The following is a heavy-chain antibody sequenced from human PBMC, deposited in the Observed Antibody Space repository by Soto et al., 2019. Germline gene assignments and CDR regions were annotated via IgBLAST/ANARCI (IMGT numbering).Heavy chain of an antibody. CDR3: ARDWGTGFYQLDS. CDR1: GFTFSSYS. V-gene: IGHV3-21*04. Sequence: GGSLRFSCAASGFTFSSYSMNWVRQAPGKGLEWVSSISSSSSYIYYADSVKGRFTISRDNAKNQISLKLSSVTAADTALYYCARDWGTGFYQLDSWGQGTLVTVSS. CDR2: ISSSSSYI. D-gene: IGHD2-2*01. J-gene: IGHJ4*02.